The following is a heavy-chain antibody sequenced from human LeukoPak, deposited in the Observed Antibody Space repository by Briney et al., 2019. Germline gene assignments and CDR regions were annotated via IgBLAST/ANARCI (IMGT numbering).Heavy chain of an antibody. D-gene: IGHD6-13*01. CDR1: GYSFTNYW. CDR3: AWPELTSTWSLT. V-gene: IGHV5-51*01. J-gene: IGHJ5*02. CDR2: IYPGDSRI. Sequence: TGESLKISCQGFGYSFTNYWIGWVRQMPGKGMEWMGVIYPGDSRIRYNPSFQGQVTISVDKSISTAYLQWVSLKASDTAMYYCAWPELTSTWSLTWGQGTLVTVSS.